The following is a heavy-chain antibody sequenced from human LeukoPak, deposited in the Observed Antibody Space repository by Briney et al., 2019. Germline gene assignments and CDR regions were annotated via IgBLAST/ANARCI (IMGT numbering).Heavy chain of an antibody. CDR2: INPNSGGT. D-gene: IGHD3-22*01. Sequence: ASVKVSCKASGYTFTGYYMHWVRQAPGQGLEWMGWINPNSGGTNYAQKFQGWVTMTTDTYISTAYMELSRLISDDTAVYYCARDKWSVYYYDAFDIWGQGTMVTVSS. CDR1: GYTFTGYY. V-gene: IGHV1-2*04. J-gene: IGHJ3*02. CDR3: ARDKWSVYYYDAFDI.